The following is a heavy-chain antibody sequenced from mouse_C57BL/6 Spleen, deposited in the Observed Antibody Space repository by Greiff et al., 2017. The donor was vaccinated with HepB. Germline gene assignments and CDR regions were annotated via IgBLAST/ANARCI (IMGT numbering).Heavy chain of an antibody. J-gene: IGHJ3*01. CDR2: IDPANGNT. Sequence: EVKLVESVAELVRPGASVKLSCTASGFIIKNPYMHWVKQRPDQGLERIGRIDPANGNTKYAPKFQGKATITADTSSNTAYLQLSSLTSEDTAIYYWAQGEGLAYWGQGTRVTVAA. V-gene: IGHV14-3*01. CDR1: GFIIKNPY. CDR3: AQGEGLAY.